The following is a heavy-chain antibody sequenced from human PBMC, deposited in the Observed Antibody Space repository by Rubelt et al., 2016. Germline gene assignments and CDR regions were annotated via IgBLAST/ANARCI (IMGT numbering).Heavy chain of an antibody. D-gene: IGHD1-1*01. CDR1: GASMSSNY. Sequence: QVQLQESGPGLVKPSETLSLTCSVSGASMSSNYWNWVRQAPGKGLEWIAYISYTGSTNYSPALKSRVTMSVDTSRKQFSLKLRSVTAADTAVYYCAGEWNADYVNELWGRGTLVTVSS. J-gene: IGHJ4*02. V-gene: IGHV4-59*01. CDR3: AGEWNADYVNEL. CDR2: ISYTGST.